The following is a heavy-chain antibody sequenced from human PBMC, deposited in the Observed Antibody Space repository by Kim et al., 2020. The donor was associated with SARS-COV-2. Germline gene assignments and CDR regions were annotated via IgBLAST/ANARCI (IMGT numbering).Heavy chain of an antibody. V-gene: IGHV3-9*01. Sequence: VKGRFTLSRDNAKNSLYLQMNSLRAEDTALYYCAKGIWGSGYYYCYYYMDVWGKGTTVTVSS. D-gene: IGHD3-16*01. CDR3: AKGIWGSGYYYCYYYMDV. J-gene: IGHJ6*03.